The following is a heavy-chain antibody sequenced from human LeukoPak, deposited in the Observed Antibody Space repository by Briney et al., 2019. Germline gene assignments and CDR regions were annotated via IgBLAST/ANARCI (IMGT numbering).Heavy chain of an antibody. D-gene: IGHD3-3*02. CDR3: ARDTLAFKSVSNWFDP. V-gene: IGHV3-49*02. J-gene: IGHJ5*02. CDR2: IRSKAYGGTT. Sequence: WIRQPPGKGLEWVGFIRSKAYGGTTEYAASVKGRFTISRDDSKSIAYLQMNSLKTEDTAVYYCARDTLAFKSVSNWFDPWGQGTLVTVSS.